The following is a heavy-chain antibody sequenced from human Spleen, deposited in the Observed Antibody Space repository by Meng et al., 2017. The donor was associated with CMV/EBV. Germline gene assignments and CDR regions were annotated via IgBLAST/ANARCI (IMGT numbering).Heavy chain of an antibody. CDR2: INHSGST. CDR1: GGSFSGYY. CDR3: ARVVTALWGYYFDY. Sequence: QGQLQQGGAGLLKPSETLSLTCAVYGGSFSGYYWSWIRQPPGKGLEWIGEINHSGSTNYNPSLKSRVTISVDKSKNQFSLKLSSVPAADTAVYYCARVVTALWGYYFDYWGQGTLVTVSS. D-gene: IGHD2-21*02. V-gene: IGHV4-34*01. J-gene: IGHJ4*02.